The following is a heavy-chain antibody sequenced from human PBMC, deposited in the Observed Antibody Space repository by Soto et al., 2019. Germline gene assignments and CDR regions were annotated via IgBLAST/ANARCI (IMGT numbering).Heavy chain of an antibody. V-gene: IGHV3-33*01. CDR1: GFTFSSYG. Sequence: QVQLVESGGGVVQPGRSLRLSCAASGFTFSSYGMHWVRQAPGKGLEWVALIWYDGSNKFYADSVKGRFTISRDNSKNTLCLQMNSLRAEDTAVYYCARERSYYYDSSGSDGMDVWGQGTTVTVSS. CDR3: ARERSYYYDSSGSDGMDV. J-gene: IGHJ6*02. D-gene: IGHD3-22*01. CDR2: IWYDGSNK.